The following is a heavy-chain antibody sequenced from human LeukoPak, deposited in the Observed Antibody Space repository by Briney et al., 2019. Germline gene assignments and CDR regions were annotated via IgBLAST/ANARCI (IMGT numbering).Heavy chain of an antibody. CDR2: ISYDGSNK. CDR1: GFTFSTYV. D-gene: IGHD3-10*02. CDR3: AELGITMIGGV. V-gene: IGHV3-30*07. Sequence: GRSLRLSCAASGFTFSTYVIYWVRQAPGKGLEWVAVISYDGSNKYYADSVKGRFTISRDNAKNSLYLQMNSLRAEDTAVYYCAELGITMIGGVWGKGTTVTISS. J-gene: IGHJ6*04.